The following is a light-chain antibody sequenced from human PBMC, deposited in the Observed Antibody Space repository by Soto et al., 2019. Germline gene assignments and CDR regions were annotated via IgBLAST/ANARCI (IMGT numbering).Light chain of an antibody. V-gene: IGKV3D-15*01. J-gene: IGKJ1*01. CDR2: GAF. Sequence: EIVLTQSPGTLSLSPGERATLNCRASQSISTSSLAWYRQKPGQAPRLLIYGAFNRATGIPDRFSGGGSGTEFALTISSLQSEDFAVYYCQQFNNWPWTFGQGTKVDIK. CDR3: QQFNNWPWT. CDR1: QSISTS.